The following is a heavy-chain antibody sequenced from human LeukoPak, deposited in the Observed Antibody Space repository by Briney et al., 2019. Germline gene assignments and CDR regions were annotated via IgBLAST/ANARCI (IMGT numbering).Heavy chain of an antibody. CDR1: GGSISSGGYY. CDR2: IYYSGST. Sequence: SRTLSLTCTVSGGSISSGGYYWSWTRQHPGKGLEWIGYIYYSGSTYYNPSLKSRVTISVDTSKNQFSLKLSSVTAADTAVYYCARDRYGDPNHLDYWGQGTLVTVSS. CDR3: ARDRYGDPNHLDY. V-gene: IGHV4-31*03. D-gene: IGHD4-17*01. J-gene: IGHJ4*02.